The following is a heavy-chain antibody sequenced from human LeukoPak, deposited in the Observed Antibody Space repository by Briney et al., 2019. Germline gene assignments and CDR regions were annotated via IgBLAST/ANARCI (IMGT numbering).Heavy chain of an antibody. CDR1: GYTFTGYY. CDR2: INPNSGGT. D-gene: IGHD5-18*01. V-gene: IGHV1-2*02. J-gene: IGHJ4*02. Sequence: ASVKVSCKASGYTFTGYYMHWVRQAPGQGLEWLGWINPNSGGTDYAQNFQGRVTMTRDTSISTAYMELSRLRSDDTAMYYCARGDRRTLWAPLDYWGQGTLVTVSS. CDR3: ARGDRRTLWAPLDY.